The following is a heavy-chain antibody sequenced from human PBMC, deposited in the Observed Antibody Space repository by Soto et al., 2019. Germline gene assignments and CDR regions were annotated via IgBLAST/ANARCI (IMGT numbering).Heavy chain of an antibody. V-gene: IGHV1-18*04. CDR1: GYSFSLYG. Sequence: QVQLVQSGAEMKKPGASVKVSCKASGYSFSLYGISWVRQAPGQGLEWMGWISTYNGNTKYAQKFQDRVTFTTDTSTSTASMEVTSLGSDDTAVYYCARMIASSLDYWGQGTLVTVSS. J-gene: IGHJ4*02. CDR3: ARMIASSLDY. CDR2: ISTYNGNT. D-gene: IGHD2-21*01.